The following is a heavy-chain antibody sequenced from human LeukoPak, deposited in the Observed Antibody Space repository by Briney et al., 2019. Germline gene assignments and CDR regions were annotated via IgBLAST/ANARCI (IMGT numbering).Heavy chain of an antibody. D-gene: IGHD3-22*01. Sequence: GGSLRLSCAASGFTFSSYSMNWVRQAPGKGLEWVSYISSSGSTIYYADSVKGRFTISRDNAKNSLYLQMNSLRAEDTAVYYCAREDYYDSSPRAKNDYWGQGTLVTVSS. CDR1: GFTFSSYS. V-gene: IGHV3-48*04. J-gene: IGHJ4*02. CDR2: ISSSGSTI. CDR3: AREDYYDSSPRAKNDY.